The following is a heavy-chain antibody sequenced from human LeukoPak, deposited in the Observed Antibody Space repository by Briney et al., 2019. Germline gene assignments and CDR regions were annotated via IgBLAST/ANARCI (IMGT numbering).Heavy chain of an antibody. CDR1: GLTFSSSD. CDR2: ITFHGRDT. V-gene: IGHV3-64D*06. D-gene: IGHD2/OR15-2a*01. CDR3: VKVGISTYDH. J-gene: IGHJ4*02. Sequence: AGGSLRLSCSVSGLTFSSSDMHWVRQAPGKALEYVSAITFHGRDTYYADSVNGRFTISRDNSKDTLYLQMSNLRPEDTAIYYRVKVGISTYDHWGQGTLVTVSS.